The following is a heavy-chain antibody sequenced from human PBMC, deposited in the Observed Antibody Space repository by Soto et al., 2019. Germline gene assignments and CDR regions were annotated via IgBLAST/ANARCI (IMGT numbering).Heavy chain of an antibody. V-gene: IGHV1-69*12. D-gene: IGHD6-13*01. CDR2: IIPIFGTA. J-gene: IGHJ4*02. CDR3: XXXXRXXXXXXXXXLPGIDY. CDR1: GGTFSSYA. Sequence: QVQLVQSGAEVKKPGSSVKVSCKASGGTFSSYAISWVRQAPGQGLEWMGGIIPIFGTANYAQKFQGRVTITADESTXXXXXXXXXXXXXXXXXXXXXXXXRXXXXXXXXXLPGIDYWGQGTLVTVSS.